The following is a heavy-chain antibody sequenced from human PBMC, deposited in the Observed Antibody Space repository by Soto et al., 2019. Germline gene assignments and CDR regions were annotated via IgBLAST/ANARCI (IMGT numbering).Heavy chain of an antibody. CDR2: IYHSGST. Sequence: QVQLQESGPGLVKPSWTLSLTCAVSGGSISSSNWWRWVRQPPGKGLGWIWDIYHSGSTNYNRSLTTRVTISIDKSKNQFSLKLSSVNAADTALYYCARXXCSGGSCYSGREWRYFDYWGQGTLVTVSS. V-gene: IGHV4-4*02. CDR1: GGSISSSNW. CDR3: ARXXCSGGSCYSGREWRYFDY. J-gene: IGHJ4*02. D-gene: IGHD2-15*01.